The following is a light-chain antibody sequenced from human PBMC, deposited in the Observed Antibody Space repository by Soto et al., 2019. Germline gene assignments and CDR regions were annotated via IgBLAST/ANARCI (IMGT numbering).Light chain of an antibody. V-gene: IGLV2-14*01. CDR3: SSYTSSSTPYV. CDR2: EVS. Sequence: QSVLTQPPSASGSPGQSVTISCTGTKNDIGVYDFVSWYQHHPGKAPRLIIYEVSNRPSGVSNRFSGSKSGNTASLTISGLQAEDEADYYCSSYTSSSTPYVFGTGTKVTVL. CDR1: KNDIGVYDF. J-gene: IGLJ1*01.